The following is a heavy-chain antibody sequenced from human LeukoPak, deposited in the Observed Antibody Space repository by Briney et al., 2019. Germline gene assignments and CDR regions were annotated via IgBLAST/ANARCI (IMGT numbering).Heavy chain of an antibody. Sequence: GASVKVSCKASGGTFSSYAISWVRQAPGQGLEWMGGIIPIFGTANYAQKFQGRVTITTDESTSTAYMELSSLRSEDTAVYYCPIGVVVTGLLDYWGQGTLVTVSS. CDR3: PIGVVVTGLLDY. D-gene: IGHD2-21*02. J-gene: IGHJ4*02. CDR2: IIPIFGTA. CDR1: GGTFSSYA. V-gene: IGHV1-69*05.